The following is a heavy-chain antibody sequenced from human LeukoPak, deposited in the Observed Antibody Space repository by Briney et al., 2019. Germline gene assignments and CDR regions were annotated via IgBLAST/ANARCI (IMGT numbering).Heavy chain of an antibody. J-gene: IGHJ4*02. CDR1: GFTFSSYY. CDR2: IKQDGSEK. CDR3: ARGYYHSDSAEFDY. D-gene: IGHD3-22*01. V-gene: IGHV3-7*01. Sequence: GGSLRLSCAASGFTFSSYYMSWFRQAPGKGLEWVANIKQDGSEKYYVDSVKGRFTISRDNAKNSLYLQMNSLRAEDTAVYYCARGYYHSDSAEFDYWGQGTLVTVSS.